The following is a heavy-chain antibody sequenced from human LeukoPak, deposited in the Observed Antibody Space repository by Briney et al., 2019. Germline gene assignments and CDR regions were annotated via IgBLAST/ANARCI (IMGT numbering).Heavy chain of an antibody. V-gene: IGHV3-20*04. J-gene: IGHJ4*02. CDR3: ARVGALSSRWLLY. D-gene: IGHD6-13*01. CDR2: INWNGDST. Sequence: PGGSLRLSCAASGFTFDDYGMTWVRQAPGKGLEWVSGINWNGDSTGYADSVKGRFTISRDNAKNSLYLQMNSLRAEDTAVYFCARVGALSSRWLLYWGQGTLVTVSS. CDR1: GFTFDDYG.